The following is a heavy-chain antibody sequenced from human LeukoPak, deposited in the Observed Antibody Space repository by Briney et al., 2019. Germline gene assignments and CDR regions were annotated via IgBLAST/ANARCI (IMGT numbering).Heavy chain of an antibody. CDR1: RFTVSSNY. CDR3: ARVRKEMATTYFDY. Sequence: PGGSLRLSCAASRFTVSSNYMIWVRQAPGKGLEWVSVINSGGSTYYADSVKGRFTISRDNSKNTLYLQMNSLRAEDTAVYYCARVRKEMATTYFDYWGQGTLVTVSS. CDR2: INSGGST. D-gene: IGHD5-24*01. J-gene: IGHJ4*02. V-gene: IGHV3-53*01.